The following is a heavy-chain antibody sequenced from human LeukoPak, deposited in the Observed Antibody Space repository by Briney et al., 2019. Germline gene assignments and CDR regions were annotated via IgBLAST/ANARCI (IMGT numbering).Heavy chain of an antibody. CDR3: AGDWYDY. V-gene: IGHV3-23*01. D-gene: IGHD6-13*01. J-gene: IGHJ4*02. Sequence: GGSLRLSCAVSGFIFSTYVMIWVRQAPGKGLEWVSLIGGSGDYTYYADSVKGRFTISRDNSKDTLYLQMNSLRPEDTAVYYCAGDWYDYWGQGALGTVSS. CDR1: GFIFSTYV. CDR2: IGGSGDYT.